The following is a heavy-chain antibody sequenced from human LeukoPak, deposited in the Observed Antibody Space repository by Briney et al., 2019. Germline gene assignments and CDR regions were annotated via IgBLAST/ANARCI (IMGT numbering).Heavy chain of an antibody. V-gene: IGHV1-18*01. J-gene: IGHJ6*02. CDR2: ISAYNGNT. Sequence: GASVKVSCKASGYTFTSYGINWVRQAPGQGLEWMGWISAYNGNTNYAQKLQGRVTMTTDTSTSTAYMELRSLRSDDTAVYYCARVLPYSYGLDYYYYYGMDVWGQGTTVTVSS. CDR3: ARVLPYSYGLDYYYYYGMDV. CDR1: GYTFTSYG. D-gene: IGHD5-18*01.